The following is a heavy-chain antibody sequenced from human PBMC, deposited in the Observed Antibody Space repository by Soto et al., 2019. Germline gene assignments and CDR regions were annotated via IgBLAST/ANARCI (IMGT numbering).Heavy chain of an antibody. J-gene: IGHJ3*02. CDR3: ARDRRERMTIFGVVTSDAFDI. CDR2: IYHSGST. D-gene: IGHD3-3*01. V-gene: IGHV4-4*02. Sequence: PSETLSLTCAVSGGSISSSNWWRWVRQPPGKGLEWIGEIYHSGSTNYDPSLKSRGSISVDKSKNQFSLKLSSVTAADTAVYYCARDRRERMTIFGVVTSDAFDIWGQGTMVT. CDR1: GGSISSSNW.